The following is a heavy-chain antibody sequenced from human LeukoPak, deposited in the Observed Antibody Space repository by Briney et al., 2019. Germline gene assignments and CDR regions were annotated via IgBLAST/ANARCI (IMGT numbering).Heavy chain of an antibody. J-gene: IGHJ2*01. CDR2: INPNSGGT. CDR1: GYTFTGYY. CDR3: ARVHVDTAMGDWYFDL. V-gene: IGHV1-2*04. Sequence: ASVKVSCKASGYTFTGYYMHWVRQAPGQGLEWMGWINPNSGGTNYAQKFQGWVTMTRDTSISTAYMELSRLRSDDTAVYYCARVHVDTAMGDWYFDLWGRGTLVTVSS. D-gene: IGHD5-18*01.